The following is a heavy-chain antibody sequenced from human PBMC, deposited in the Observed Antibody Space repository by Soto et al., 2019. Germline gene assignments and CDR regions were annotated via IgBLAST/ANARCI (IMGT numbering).Heavy chain of an antibody. CDR1: GYSFTSYW. CDR3: ARQVFGAYDSRYSWFDP. V-gene: IGHV5-51*01. CDR2: IYPSDSDT. J-gene: IGHJ5*02. Sequence: PGESLKISCKGSGYSFTSYWIGWVRQMPGQGLEWMGIIYPSDSDTRYSPSSQGQVTISVDKSISTAYLQWGSVKAADIDLYYCARQVFGAYDSRYSWFDPWGQGTLVTVSS. D-gene: IGHD3-3*01.